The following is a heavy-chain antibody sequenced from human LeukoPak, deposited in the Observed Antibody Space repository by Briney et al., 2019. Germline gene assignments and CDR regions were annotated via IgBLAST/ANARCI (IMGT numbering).Heavy chain of an antibody. Sequence: GGPLRLSCEVSGFTFDNNDMHWVRQTTGKGLEWVSAIGSAGYTYYADSVRGRFTITRDNAKQSLYLQMNSLRVEDTAVYHCVRQPDSARYGFDYWGRGTQVTVSS. CDR2: IGSAGYT. V-gene: IGHV3-13*01. D-gene: IGHD1-14*01. J-gene: IGHJ4*02. CDR3: VRQPDSARYGFDY. CDR1: GFTFDNND.